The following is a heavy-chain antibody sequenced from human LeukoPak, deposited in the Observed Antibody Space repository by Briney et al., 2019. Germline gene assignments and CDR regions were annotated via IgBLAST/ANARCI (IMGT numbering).Heavy chain of an antibody. J-gene: IGHJ6*02. CDR1: GFTFSSYS. D-gene: IGHD4-17*01. CDR3: AGDSDYGEAYYGMDV. CDR2: ISSSSSYI. V-gene: IGHV3-21*01. Sequence: GGSLRLSCAASGFTFSSYSMNWVRQAPGKGLEWVSSISSSSSYIYYADSVKGRFTISRDNAKNSLYLQMNSLRAEDTAVYYCAGDSDYGEAYYGMDVWGQGTTVTVSS.